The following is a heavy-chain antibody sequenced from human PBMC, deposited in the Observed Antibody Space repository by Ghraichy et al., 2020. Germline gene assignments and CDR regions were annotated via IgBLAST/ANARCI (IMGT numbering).Heavy chain of an antibody. CDR2: INHGGST. Sequence: SETLSLTCDVYGESFSAYFRSWIRQRPGNGLEWIWEINHGGSTNYNPSLNRRVTISVDTSKSQFSLRLSPVTAADTAVYDCATARYCAGGSCPRSFDSWGQRTLVTVSS. J-gene: IGHJ4*02. CDR1: GESFSAYF. V-gene: IGHV4-34*01. D-gene: IGHD2-15*01. CDR3: ATARYCAGGSCPRSFDS.